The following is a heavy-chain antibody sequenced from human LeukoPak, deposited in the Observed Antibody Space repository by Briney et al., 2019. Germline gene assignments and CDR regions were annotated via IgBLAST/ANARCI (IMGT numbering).Heavy chain of an antibody. CDR1: GFTFSSYW. D-gene: IGHD1-26*01. CDR2: IQPDGSKK. V-gene: IGHV3-7*05. J-gene: IGHJ4*02. CDR3: AKGGGARRSNFIW. Sequence: GGSLRLSCAASGFTFSSYWVSWVRQAPGKGLEWVANIQPDGSKKNYADAVKGRFTISRDNAKNSLYLQMNSLRGEDPAVYYCAKGGGARRSNFIWWRQGPVLSVSS.